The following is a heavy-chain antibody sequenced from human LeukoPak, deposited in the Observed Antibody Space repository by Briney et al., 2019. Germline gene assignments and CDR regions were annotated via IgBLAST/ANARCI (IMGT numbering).Heavy chain of an antibody. CDR1: GGSFSGYY. CDR2: INHSGST. J-gene: IGHJ4*02. CDR3: ARGGGPYCSGGSCYSPAAPNDY. Sequence: SETLSLTCAVCGGSFSGYYWSWIRQPPGKGLEWIGEINHSGSTNYNPSLKSRVTISVDTSKNQFSLKLSSVTAADTAVYYCARGGGPYCSGGSCYSPAAPNDYWGQGTLVTVSS. V-gene: IGHV4-34*01. D-gene: IGHD2-15*01.